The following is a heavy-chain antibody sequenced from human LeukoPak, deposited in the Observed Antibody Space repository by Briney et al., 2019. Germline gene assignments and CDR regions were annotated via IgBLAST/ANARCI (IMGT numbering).Heavy chain of an antibody. J-gene: IGHJ4*02. CDR1: GYTFTSYG. Sequence: ASVKVSCKASGYTFTSYGISGVRQAPGQGLEWMGWVSAYADNTNYVQKVQGRVTMTTDTSTNTAYMELRSLRSDDTAVYYCARDCIGCHGFDYWGQGTLVTVSS. D-gene: IGHD2-15*01. V-gene: IGHV1-18*01. CDR3: ARDCIGCHGFDY. CDR2: VSAYADNT.